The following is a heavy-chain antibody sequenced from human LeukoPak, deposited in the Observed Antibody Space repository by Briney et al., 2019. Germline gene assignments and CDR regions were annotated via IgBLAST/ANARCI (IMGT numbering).Heavy chain of an antibody. Sequence: SETLSLTCTVSGGSISSGDYYWSWIRQPPGKGLEWIGYIYHNGNTYYNPFLKSRVTISVDRSKKQFFLKVSSVTAADTAVYYCARALGQSEIDCWGQGTLVTVSS. CDR3: ARALGQSEIDC. V-gene: IGHV4-30-2*01. CDR2: IYHNGNT. J-gene: IGHJ4*02. D-gene: IGHD3-16*01. CDR1: GGSISSGDYY.